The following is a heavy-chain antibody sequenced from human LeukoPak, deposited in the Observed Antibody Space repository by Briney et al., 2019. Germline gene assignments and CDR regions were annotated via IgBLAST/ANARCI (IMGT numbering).Heavy chain of an antibody. CDR1: GFTFSSYA. J-gene: IGHJ4*02. CDR3: ARGHADSSGSWYGRFGY. D-gene: IGHD6-13*01. CDR2: ITGTGGST. Sequence: PGGSLRLSCAASGFTFSSYAMSWVRQAPGKGLEWVSAITGTGGSTYYADSVKGRFTISRDNSKNTLYLQMNSLRAEDTAVFYCARGHADSSGSWYGRFGYWGQGTLVTVSS. V-gene: IGHV3-23*01.